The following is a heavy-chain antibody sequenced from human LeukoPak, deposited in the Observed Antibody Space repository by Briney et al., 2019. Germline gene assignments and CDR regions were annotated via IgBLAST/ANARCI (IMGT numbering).Heavy chain of an antibody. CDR1: GDSISSTTYF. D-gene: IGHD4-11*01. CDR2: IYNSAST. V-gene: IGHV4-39*02. Sequence: SETLSLTCTVSGDSISSTTYFWDWIRQPPGKGLEWIGNIYNSASTHYNPSLKSRVTISVDTSKNHLSLRLSSVTAADTAVYYCARLHYTDYIKWGQGTLVTVSS. J-gene: IGHJ4*02. CDR3: ARLHYTDYIK.